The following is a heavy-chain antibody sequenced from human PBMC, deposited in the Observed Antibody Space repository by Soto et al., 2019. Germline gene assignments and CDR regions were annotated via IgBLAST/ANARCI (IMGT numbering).Heavy chain of an antibody. D-gene: IGHD4-17*01. CDR2: ISGSGGST. J-gene: IGHJ4*02. V-gene: IGHV3-23*01. CDR1: GFTFSSYA. Sequence: PGGSLRLSCAASGFTFSSYAMSWVRQAPGKGLEWVSAISGSGGSTYYADSVKGRFTISRDNSKNTLYLQMNSLRAEDTAVYYCAKGGRPDYGDLTHYFDYWGQGTLVTVSS. CDR3: AKGGRPDYGDLTHYFDY.